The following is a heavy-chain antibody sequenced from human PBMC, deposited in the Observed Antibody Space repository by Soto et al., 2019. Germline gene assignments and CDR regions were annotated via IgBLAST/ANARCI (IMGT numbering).Heavy chain of an antibody. CDR2: INAGNGNT. V-gene: IGHV1-3*01. CDR3: ARAENGYYDILTGYYILSGSFDY. CDR1: GYTLTSYA. D-gene: IGHD3-9*01. Sequence: ASVKVSCKASGYTLTSYAMHWVRQAPGQRLEWMGWINAGNGNTKYSQKFQGRVTITRDTSASTAYMELSSLRSEDTAVYYCARAENGYYDILTGYYILSGSFDYWGQGTLVTVSS. J-gene: IGHJ4*02.